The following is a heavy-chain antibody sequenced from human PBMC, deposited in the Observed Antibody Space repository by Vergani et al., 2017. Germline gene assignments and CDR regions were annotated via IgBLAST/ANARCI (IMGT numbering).Heavy chain of an antibody. CDR3: AKVGRSEVAGTFGAFDI. CDR1: GFTFIMHA. CDR2: LSASDRRT. Sequence: EVQLLESGGDLVQPGGSLRLSCAASGFTFIMHAMSWVRQAPGKGLEWVSTLSASDRRTHYADSVKGRFTISRDISKNTLFLHMNSLRPEDTAVYYCAKVGRSEVAGTFGAFDIWGHGILVTVSS. V-gene: IGHV3-23*01. J-gene: IGHJ3*02. D-gene: IGHD6-19*01.